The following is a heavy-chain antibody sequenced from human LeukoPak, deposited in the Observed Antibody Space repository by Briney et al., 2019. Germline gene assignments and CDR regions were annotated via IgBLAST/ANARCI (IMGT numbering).Heavy chain of an antibody. V-gene: IGHV4-59*08. CDR1: GGSFSGYY. CDR3: ARHAYCGGDCFGGAFEI. Sequence: PSETLSLTCTVSGGSFSGYYWSWIRQPPGKGLEWIGHIYYSGSTNYNPSLKSRVTISLDTSKHQFSLKLNSVTAADTAVYYCARHAYCGGDCFGGAFEIWGQGTMVTVSS. D-gene: IGHD2-21*02. CDR2: IYYSGST. J-gene: IGHJ3*02.